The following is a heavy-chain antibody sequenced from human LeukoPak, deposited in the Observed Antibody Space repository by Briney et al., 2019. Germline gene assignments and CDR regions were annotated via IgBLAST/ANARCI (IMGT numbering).Heavy chain of an antibody. CDR1: GDSISSDTYY. CDR2: IYASGST. J-gene: IGHJ5*02. Sequence: PSQTLSLTCTVSGDSISSDTYYWNWIRQPDGKGLEWIGRIYASGSTTYNASLKSRVTISLDTSKNHFSLKLSSVTAADTAVYYCAGTRRYCSGGSCYNWFDPWGQGTLVTVSS. V-gene: IGHV4-61*02. D-gene: IGHD2-15*01. CDR3: AGTRRYCSGGSCYNWFDP.